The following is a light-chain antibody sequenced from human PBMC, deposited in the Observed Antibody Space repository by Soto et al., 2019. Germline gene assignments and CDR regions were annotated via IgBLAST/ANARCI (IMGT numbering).Light chain of an antibody. CDR2: EVT. V-gene: IGLV2-8*01. Sequence: QSVLTQPPSASGPPGQSVTISCTGTSSDVGGYDYVSWYQQHPGKAPKLMIYEVTIRPPGVSDRFSGSKSGNTASLTISGLQAEDEADYYCSSYTGGNPSYVFGTGTKSPS. CDR3: SSYTGGNPSYV. J-gene: IGLJ1*01. CDR1: SSDVGGYDY.